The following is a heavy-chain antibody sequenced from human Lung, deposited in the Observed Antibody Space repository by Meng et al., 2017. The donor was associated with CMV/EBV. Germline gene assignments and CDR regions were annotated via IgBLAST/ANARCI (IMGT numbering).Heavy chain of an antibody. CDR2: INWNSGSI. CDR1: GFTFADYA. Sequence: GGSXRLXCAASGFTFADYAMHWVRQVPGKGLEWVSGINWNSGSIDYVDSVKGRFTISRDNAKNSLYLQMNSLRVEDMALYYCAKDIKHTLTSSFDYLGQGXLVTVSS. CDR3: AKDIKHTLTSSFDY. J-gene: IGHJ4*02. D-gene: IGHD1-14*01. V-gene: IGHV3-9*03.